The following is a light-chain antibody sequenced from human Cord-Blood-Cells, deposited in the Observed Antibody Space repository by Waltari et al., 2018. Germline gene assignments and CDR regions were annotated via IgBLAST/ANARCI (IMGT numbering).Light chain of an antibody. CDR1: SSADGRYTI. CDR2: EGS. V-gene: IGLV2-23*01. CDR3: CSYAGSSTWV. Sequence: QSALTPPASVSGSPGQSVTIPCTGTSSADGRYTIVSWYQQHPGKAPKLMIYEGSKRPSGVSNRFSGSESGNTASLTISGLQAEDEADYYCCSYAGSSTWVFGGGTKLTVL. J-gene: IGLJ3*02.